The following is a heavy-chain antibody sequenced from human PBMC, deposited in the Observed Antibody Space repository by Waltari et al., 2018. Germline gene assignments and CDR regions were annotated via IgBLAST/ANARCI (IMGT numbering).Heavy chain of an antibody. CDR3: TRHNYYGSESYYFDY. CDR1: GFTVRNKY. CDR2: IFSGRNT. V-gene: IGHV3-53*01. J-gene: IGHJ4*02. D-gene: IGHD3-10*01. Sequence: VQLVEPGGGLIQPGGSLRLSCAASGFTVRNKYMSWGRQSPGQGPGGFSYIFSGRNTYYAGPGKGQFTIARANHSNTLSLHMNSLRADDTAAYYCTRHNYYGSESYYFDYWGQGTLVTVSS.